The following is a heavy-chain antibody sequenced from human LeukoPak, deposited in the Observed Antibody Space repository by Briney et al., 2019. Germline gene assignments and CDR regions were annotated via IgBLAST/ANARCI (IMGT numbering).Heavy chain of an antibody. CDR1: GGTFSSYA. J-gene: IGHJ4*02. CDR2: IIPIFGTA. CDR3: ARDLSGIAAAGTSGGDY. Sequence: SVKVSCKASGGTFSSYAISWVRQAPGQGLEWMGGIIPIFGTANYAQKFQGRVTITADESTSTAYMELSSLRSGDTAVYYCARDLSGIAAAGTSGGDYWGQGTLVTVSS. V-gene: IGHV1-69*13. D-gene: IGHD6-13*01.